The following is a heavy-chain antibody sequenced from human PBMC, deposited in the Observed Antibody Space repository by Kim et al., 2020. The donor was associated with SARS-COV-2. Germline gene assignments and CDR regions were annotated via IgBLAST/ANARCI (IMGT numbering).Heavy chain of an antibody. D-gene: IGHD3-22*01. V-gene: IGHV4-34*01. Sequence: SETLSLTCAVRGGSFSGYYCTWIRQSAGKGLEWIGQIDYKGNTNYNPSLKSRLTILTDTSKNQFSLKMTSVTAADTATYYCSRGGYYDSSGYLLTWGQG. CDR1: GGSFSGYY. CDR2: IDYKGNT. J-gene: IGHJ4*02. CDR3: SRGGYYDSSGYLLT.